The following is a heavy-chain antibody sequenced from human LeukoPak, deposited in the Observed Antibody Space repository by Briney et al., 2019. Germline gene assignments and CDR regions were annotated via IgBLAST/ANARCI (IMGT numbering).Heavy chain of an antibody. CDR3: ARDILGRSNGGSNYFGMEV. D-gene: IGHD2-15*01. CDR1: GYTFTDYF. V-gene: IGHV1-2*02. CDR2: INVYIGGA. J-gene: IGHJ6*02. Sequence: GASVKVSCKASGYTFTDYFMHWVRQVPGQGLEWMGCINVYIGGAHYAQKFQDRLSMTRDTSINTAYMELSSLRSDDTAVYYRARDILGRSNGGSNYFGMEVWGQGTTVTVSS.